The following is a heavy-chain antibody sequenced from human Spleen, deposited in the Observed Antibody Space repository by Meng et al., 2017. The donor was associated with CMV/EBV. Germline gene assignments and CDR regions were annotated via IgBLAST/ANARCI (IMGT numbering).Heavy chain of an antibody. D-gene: IGHD6-13*01. V-gene: IGHV4-34*01. J-gene: IGHJ5*02. CDR2: INHSGST. Sequence: QVQLQQSGAGLLKPSETLSLTCAVYGGSFSGYYWSWFRQPPGKGLEWIGEINHSGSTNYNPSLKSRVTISVDTSKNQFSLKLSSVTAADTAVYYCARGAAAGQRPPLMFDPWGQGTLVTVAS. CDR3: ARGAAAGQRPPLMFDP. CDR1: GGSFSGYY.